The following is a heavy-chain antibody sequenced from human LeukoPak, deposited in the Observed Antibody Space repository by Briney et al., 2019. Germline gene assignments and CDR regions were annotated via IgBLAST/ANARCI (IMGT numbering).Heavy chain of an antibody. V-gene: IGHV4-39*07. CDR1: GGSISSSSYN. CDR3: ARGGQWLVDGNI. D-gene: IGHD6-19*01. J-gene: IGHJ3*02. CDR2: IYYSGST. Sequence: SETLSLTCTVSGGSISSSSYNWGWIRQPPGKGLEWIGSIYYSGSTYYNPSLKSRVTISVDTSKNQFSLKLSSVTAADTAVYYCARGGQWLVDGNIWGQGTMVTVSS.